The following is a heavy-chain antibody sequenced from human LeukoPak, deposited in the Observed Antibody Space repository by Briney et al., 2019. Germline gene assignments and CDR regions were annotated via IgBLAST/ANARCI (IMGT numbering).Heavy chain of an antibody. CDR1: GYTFTSYG. D-gene: IGHD3-22*01. Sequence: GASVKVSCKASGYTFTSYGIXXXXXXXXXXXXXXXXXXXXXGNTNYAQKFQGRVTMTTETSTSTAYMELRSLRSDDTAVYYCARDRGRNSGNNYDSSGYYDYWGQGTLATVSS. V-gene: IGHV1-18*01. CDR2: XXXXXGNT. CDR3: ARDRGRNSGNNYDSSGYYDY. J-gene: IGHJ4*02.